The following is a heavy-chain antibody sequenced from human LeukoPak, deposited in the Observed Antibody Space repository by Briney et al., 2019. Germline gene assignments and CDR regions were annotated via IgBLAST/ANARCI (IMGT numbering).Heavy chain of an antibody. CDR1: GFTFSSYE. D-gene: IGHD5-18*01. V-gene: IGHV3-48*03. J-gene: IGHJ4*02. Sequence: GGSLRLSCAASGFTFSSYEMNWVRQAPGKRLEWVSYISSSGTIIYYADSVKGRFTISRDNAKNTLDLQMSSLTVEDTAVYYCARDVVGYGYSDYWGQGTLVTVSS. CDR2: ISSSGTII. CDR3: ARDVVGYGYSDY.